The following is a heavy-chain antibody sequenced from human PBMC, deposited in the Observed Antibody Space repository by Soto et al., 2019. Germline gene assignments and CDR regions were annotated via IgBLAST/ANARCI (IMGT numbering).Heavy chain of an antibody. V-gene: IGHV4-39*01. J-gene: IGHJ4*02. CDR3: AAIAAPGTTHFDF. D-gene: IGHD6-13*01. Sequence: PSETLSITCTVSGGSLGRSSYYWGWIRQSPGKGLEWIGNIYYSWNTFYNPSLKSRVTISVDTSKNQFYLHLSSVTAADTAIFYCAAIAAPGTTHFDFWGQGTLVTVSS. CDR2: IYYSWNT. CDR1: GGSLGRSSYY.